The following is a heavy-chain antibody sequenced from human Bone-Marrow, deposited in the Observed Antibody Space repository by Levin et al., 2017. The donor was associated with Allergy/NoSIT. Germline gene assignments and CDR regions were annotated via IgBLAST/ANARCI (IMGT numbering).Heavy chain of an antibody. CDR2: IGGSAHIT. V-gene: IGHV3-23*01. Sequence: GGSLRLSCAASEFTFNTYAMSWVRQTPGKGLEWVSAIGGSAHITYYADSVKGRFTISRDISKNTVYLQMNSLRAEDTAVYYCAKAMSSGWNYYYGLDVWGQGTTVTVSS. D-gene: IGHD6-19*01. CDR1: EFTFNTYA. CDR3: AKAMSSGWNYYYGLDV. J-gene: IGHJ6*02.